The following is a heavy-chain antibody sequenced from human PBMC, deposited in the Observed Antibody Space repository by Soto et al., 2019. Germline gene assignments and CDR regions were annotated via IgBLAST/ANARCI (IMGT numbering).Heavy chain of an antibody. J-gene: IGHJ4*02. CDR3: ARDSVMARGVAFDY. Sequence: ASVKVSCKASGYTFTGYYMHWVRQAPGQGLEWMGWINPNSGGTNYAQKFQGRVTMTRDTSISKAYMELRRLRSDDTAVYYCARDSVMARGVAFDYWGQGTLVTVSS. CDR2: INPNSGGT. D-gene: IGHD3-10*01. V-gene: IGHV1-2*02. CDR1: GYTFTGYY.